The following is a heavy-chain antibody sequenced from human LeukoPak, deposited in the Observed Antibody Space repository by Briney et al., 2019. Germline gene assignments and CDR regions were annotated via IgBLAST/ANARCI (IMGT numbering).Heavy chain of an antibody. V-gene: IGHV3-23*01. D-gene: IGHD6-13*01. Sequence: GGSLRLSCAASGFTFSVYAMSWVRQAPGRGLEWFSAISGRDGRTYYTDSVKGRFTISRDNSRDTLYLQMNSLRAEDTAVYYCSTSPSFGSSWYQFNYWGQGTMVTVSS. CDR1: GFTFSVYA. CDR3: STSPSFGSSWYQFNY. CDR2: ISGRDGRT. J-gene: IGHJ4*02.